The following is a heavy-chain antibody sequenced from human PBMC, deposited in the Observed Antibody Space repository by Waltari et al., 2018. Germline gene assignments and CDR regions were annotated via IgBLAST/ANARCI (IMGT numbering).Heavy chain of an antibody. CDR1: GFTFSSYW. Sequence: EVQLVESGGGLVQPGGSLRLSCAASGFTFSSYWMSWVRQAPGKGLEWVANIKQDGSEKYYVDSVKGRFTISRDNAKNSLYLQMNSLRAEDTAVYYCASVGYCSGGSCYIWDYWGQGTLVTVSS. J-gene: IGHJ4*02. V-gene: IGHV3-7*01. CDR2: IKQDGSEK. CDR3: ASVGYCSGGSCYIWDY. D-gene: IGHD2-15*01.